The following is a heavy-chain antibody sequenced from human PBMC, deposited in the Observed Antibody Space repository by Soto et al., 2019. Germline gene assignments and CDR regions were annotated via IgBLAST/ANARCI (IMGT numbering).Heavy chain of an antibody. D-gene: IGHD6-13*01. CDR1: GYIFINYY. J-gene: IGHJ4*02. V-gene: IGHV1-46*01. CDR3: ASDLAAADY. CDR2: VNPNGGST. Sequence: QVHLVQSGAEVKKPGASVKVSCKASGYIFINYYIHWVRQAPGQGLEWVGIVNPNGGSTNYAQKFRGRVTMARDTPTSTAYMDLSSLRSDGTAVYYCASDLAAADYRGQGTLVTVSS.